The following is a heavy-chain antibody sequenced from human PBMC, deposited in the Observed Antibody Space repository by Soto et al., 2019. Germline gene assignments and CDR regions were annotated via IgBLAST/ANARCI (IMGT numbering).Heavy chain of an antibody. J-gene: IGHJ6*02. CDR1: GYTFTTYS. Sequence: QVQLVQSGAEVKKPGASAKVSCKASGYTFTTYSMHWVRQAPGHRLEWMGWSNAGNGYTQYSQDFQGRVTITRDTSASTAYMELSSLRSEDMAVYYCARDGGSGMDVWGQGTTVTVSS. CDR3: ARDGGSGMDV. CDR2: SNAGNGYT. V-gene: IGHV1-3*02. D-gene: IGHD3-16*01.